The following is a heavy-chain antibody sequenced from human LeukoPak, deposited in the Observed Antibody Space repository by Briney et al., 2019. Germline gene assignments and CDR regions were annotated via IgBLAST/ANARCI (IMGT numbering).Heavy chain of an antibody. J-gene: IGHJ4*02. CDR3: AKDGGLWVSAHWGDS. D-gene: IGHD7-27*01. CDR2: ITTGDGNT. CDR1: GFTFSSYT. Sequence: GGSLRLSCTASGFTFSSYTMTWVRQAPGKGLKWVSTITTGDGNTYYADSVKGRFTVSRDDSKNTLYLQMNSLRAEDTAVYYCAKDGGLWVSAHWGDSWGRGTLVTVSS. V-gene: IGHV3-23*01.